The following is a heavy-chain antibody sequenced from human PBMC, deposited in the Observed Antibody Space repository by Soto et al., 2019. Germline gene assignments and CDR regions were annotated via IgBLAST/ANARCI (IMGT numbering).Heavy chain of an antibody. CDR1: GGSISSYY. V-gene: IGHV4-59*01. Sequence: SETLSLTCTVSGGSISSYYWSWIRQPPGKGLEWIGYIYYSGSTNYNPSLKSRVTISVDTSKNQFSLKLSSVTAADTAVYYCARDRCSGGSCYSGYYYGMDVWGQGTTVTVSS. J-gene: IGHJ6*02. D-gene: IGHD2-15*01. CDR3: ARDRCSGGSCYSGYYYGMDV. CDR2: IYYSGST.